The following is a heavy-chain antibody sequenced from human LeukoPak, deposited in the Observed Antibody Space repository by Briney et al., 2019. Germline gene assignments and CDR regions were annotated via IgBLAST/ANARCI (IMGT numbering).Heavy chain of an antibody. J-gene: IGHJ2*01. CDR2: IYSGADT. CDR1: GFSVSTKY. Sequence: GGSLRLSCAASGFSVSTKYMNWVRQAPGKGLQWVSIIYSGADTYYADSVKGRFTISRDTSKNTLFLHMNNLRVEDTALYFCARVGDHYHWYLDLWGRGTLVSVSS. D-gene: IGHD3-10*01. V-gene: IGHV3-53*01. CDR3: ARVGDHYHWYLDL.